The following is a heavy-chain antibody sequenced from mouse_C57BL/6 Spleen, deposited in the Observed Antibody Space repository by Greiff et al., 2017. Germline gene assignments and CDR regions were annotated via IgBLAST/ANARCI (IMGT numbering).Heavy chain of an antibody. CDR2: IHPNSGST. CDR1: GYTFTSYW. CDR3: ARKFITTVVATWDFDY. Sequence: QVQLQQPGAELVKPGASVKLSCKASGYTFTSYWMHWVKQRPGQGLEWIGMIHPNSGSTNYNEKFKSKATLTVDKSSSTAYMQLSSLTSEDSAVYCCARKFITTVVATWDFDYWGQGTTLTVSS. V-gene: IGHV1-64*01. J-gene: IGHJ2*01. D-gene: IGHD1-1*01.